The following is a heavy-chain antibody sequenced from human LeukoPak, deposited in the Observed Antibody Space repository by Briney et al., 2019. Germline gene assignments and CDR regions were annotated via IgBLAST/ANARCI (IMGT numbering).Heavy chain of an antibody. Sequence: PSETLSLTCTVSGGSISSYYWSWIRQPAGKGLEWIGRIQTSGSTNYNPSLKSRVTMSVDTSKNRFSLKLSSVTAADTAVYYCARGTYSSSWYVSSYYYYYMDVWGKGTTVTVSS. CDR2: IQTSGST. CDR3: ARGTYSSSWYVSSYYYYYMDV. D-gene: IGHD6-13*01. CDR1: GGSISSYY. J-gene: IGHJ6*03. V-gene: IGHV4-4*07.